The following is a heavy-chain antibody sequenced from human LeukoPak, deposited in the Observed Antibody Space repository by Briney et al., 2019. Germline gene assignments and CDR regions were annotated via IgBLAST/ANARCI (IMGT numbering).Heavy chain of an antibody. Sequence: SQTLSLTCTVSGGSISSGSYYWSWIRQSAGKGLEWIGRIYTSGRTTYNPSLKSRVTISVDMPKNQFSLKLSSVTAADTAVYSCARDDRYYFAYWGQGPLVTVSS. J-gene: IGHJ4*02. CDR2: IYTSGRT. CDR1: GGSISSGSYY. D-gene: IGHD3-22*01. CDR3: ARDDRYYFAY. V-gene: IGHV4-61*02.